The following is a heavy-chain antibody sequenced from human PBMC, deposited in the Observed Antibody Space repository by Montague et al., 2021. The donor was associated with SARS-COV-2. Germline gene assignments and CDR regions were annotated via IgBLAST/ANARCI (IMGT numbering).Heavy chain of an antibody. Sequence: SETLSLTCAVYGGSFSGYYWSWVRQPAGKGLEWIGHIYPSGSTNYSPSLKSRVRLSIDNPKNQFSLKLESLTAADTAVYYCVRDGGNWYYFDYWGQGALVTVSS. CDR2: IYPSGST. J-gene: IGHJ4*02. CDR1: GGSFSGYY. CDR3: VRDGGNWYYFDY. V-gene: IGHV4-59*10. D-gene: IGHD3-16*01.